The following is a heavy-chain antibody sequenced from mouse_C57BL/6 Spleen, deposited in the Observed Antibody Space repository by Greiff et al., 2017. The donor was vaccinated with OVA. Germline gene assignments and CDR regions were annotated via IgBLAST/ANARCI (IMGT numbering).Heavy chain of an antibody. CDR2: ISDGGSYT. CDR1: GFTFSSYA. V-gene: IGHV5-4*01. CDR3: ARDQDYDYDESYAMDY. J-gene: IGHJ4*01. Sequence: EVQLMESGGGLVKPGGSLKLSCAASGFTFSSYAMSWVRQTPEKRLEWVATISDGGSYTYYPDNVKGRFTNSRDNAKNNLYLQMSHLKAEDTAMYYCARDQDYDYDESYAMDYWGQGTSVTVSS. D-gene: IGHD2-4*01.